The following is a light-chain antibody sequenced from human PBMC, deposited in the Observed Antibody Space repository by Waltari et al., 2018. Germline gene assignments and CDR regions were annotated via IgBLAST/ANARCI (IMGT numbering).Light chain of an antibody. J-gene: IGLJ2*01. CDR1: TSNIGHSR. V-gene: IGLV1-51*01. CDR3: GTWDSNLSAGV. Sequence: QSVLTQPPSVSAPPGQKVTLSCSGSTSNIGHSRVSWDLQLPGTAPKLLIYDNNKRPSGIPDRFSGSKSGTSATLDITGLQTGDEANYYCGTWDSNLSAGVFGGGTKLTVL. CDR2: DNN.